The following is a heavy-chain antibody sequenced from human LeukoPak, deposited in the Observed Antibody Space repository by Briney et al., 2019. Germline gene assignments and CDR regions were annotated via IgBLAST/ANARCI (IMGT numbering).Heavy chain of an antibody. CDR3: AKDTGLGYYDSSGFDY. D-gene: IGHD3-22*01. Sequence: GGSLRLSCAASGFTFSYYVMSWFRQAPGKGLEWVSAISGSGSTTYYADSVKGRFTISRDNSKNTLYLQMNSLRAEDTAVYSCAKDTGLGYYDSSGFDYWGQGTLVTVSS. J-gene: IGHJ4*02. CDR1: GFTFSYYV. V-gene: IGHV3-23*01. CDR2: ISGSGSTT.